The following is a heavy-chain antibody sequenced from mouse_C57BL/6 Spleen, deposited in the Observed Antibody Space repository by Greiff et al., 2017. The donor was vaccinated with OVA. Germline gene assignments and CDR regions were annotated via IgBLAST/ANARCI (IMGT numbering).Heavy chain of an antibody. D-gene: IGHD2-12*01. CDR1: GYTFTEYT. Sequence: QVQLQQSGAELVKPGASVKLSCKASGYTFTEYTIHWVKQRSGQGLEWIGWFYPGSGSIKYNEKFKDKATLTADKSSSTVYMELSRLTSEDSAVYFYATDEHCYRYDDYYALDYWGQGTSVTVSS. V-gene: IGHV1-62-2*01. J-gene: IGHJ4*01. CDR2: FYPGSGSI. CDR3: ATDEHCYRYDDYYALDY.